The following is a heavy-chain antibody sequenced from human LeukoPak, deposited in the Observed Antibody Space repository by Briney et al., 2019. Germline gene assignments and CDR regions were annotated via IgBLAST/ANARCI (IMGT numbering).Heavy chain of an antibody. CDR1: GYTFTGYY. V-gene: IGHV1-2*06. D-gene: IGHD1-20*01. J-gene: IGHJ4*02. CDR3: ARPVLKGYDNCGY. Sequence: GASVKVPCKASGYTFTGYYMHWVRQAPGQGLEWMGRINPNSGGTNYAQKFQGRVTMTRDTSISTAYMELSRLRSDDTAVYYCARPVLKGYDNCGYWGQGTLVTVSS. CDR2: INPNSGGT.